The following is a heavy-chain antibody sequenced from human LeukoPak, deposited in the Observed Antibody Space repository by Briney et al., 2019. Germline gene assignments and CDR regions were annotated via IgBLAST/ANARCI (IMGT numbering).Heavy chain of an antibody. CDR2: IYRGGGT. Sequence: GGSLRLSCAVSGVTYSTNAMNWVRQAPGQGLEWVSLIYRGGGTFYADSVKGRFTISRDNSKNTLYLQMHSLRAEDTAVYYCASRRRDYYYYGVDVWGQGTTVTVSS. J-gene: IGHJ6*02. CDR1: GVTYSTNA. CDR3: ASRRRDYYYYGVDV. V-gene: IGHV3-66*01.